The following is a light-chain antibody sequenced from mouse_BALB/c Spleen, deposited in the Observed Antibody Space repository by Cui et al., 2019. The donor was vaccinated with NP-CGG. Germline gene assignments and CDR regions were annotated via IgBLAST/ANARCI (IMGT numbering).Light chain of an antibody. J-gene: IGLJ1*01. CDR1: TGAVTTSNY. CDR3: ALWCSNHWV. Sequence: QPVVTPESAPTTSPGETVTLTCRSSTGAVTTSNYANWVQERPDHLFTGLIGGTNNRAPGVPARFSGSLIGDKAALTITGAQTEDEAIYFCALWCSNHWVFGGGTTLTVL. CDR2: GTN. V-gene: IGLV1*01.